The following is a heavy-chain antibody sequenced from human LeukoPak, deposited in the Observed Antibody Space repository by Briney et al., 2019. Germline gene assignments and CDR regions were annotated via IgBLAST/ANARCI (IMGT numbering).Heavy chain of an antibody. CDR3: ARARTMDF. V-gene: IGHV3-23*01. Sequence: GGSLRLSCAASGFTFSSYAMSWVRQAPGKGLEWVSAISGSGDRTYYADSVKGRFTISRDNAKNSLYLQMNSLRDEDTAVYYCARARTMDFWGQGTLVTVSS. CDR1: GFTFSSYA. J-gene: IGHJ4*02. D-gene: IGHD5-24*01. CDR2: ISGSGDRT.